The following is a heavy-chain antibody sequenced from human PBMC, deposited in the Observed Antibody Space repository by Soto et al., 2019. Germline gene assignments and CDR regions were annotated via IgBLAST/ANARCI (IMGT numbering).Heavy chain of an antibody. D-gene: IGHD3-16*01. CDR1: DFTVSSNY. Sequence: EVQLVESGGGLIQPGGSLRLSCAASDFTVSSNYMSWVRQAPGKGLEWVSVIYSGGSTYCADSVKGRFTISRDNSKNTLYLQMTSLSAEATAVHYCAGGVPTYYWGQGTLVPVSS. CDR2: IYSGGST. CDR3: AGGVPTYY. V-gene: IGHV3-53*01. J-gene: IGHJ4*02.